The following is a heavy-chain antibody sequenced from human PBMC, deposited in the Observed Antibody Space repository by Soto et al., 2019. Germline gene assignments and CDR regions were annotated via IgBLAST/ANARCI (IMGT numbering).Heavy chain of an antibody. D-gene: IGHD6-13*01. V-gene: IGHV1-69*06. J-gene: IGHJ6*02. CDR2: IIPIFGTA. CDR1: GGTFSSYA. CDR3: ARENLGSSSWYYYYGMDV. Sequence: QVQLVQSGAEVKKPGSSVKVSCKASGGTFSSYAISWVRQAPGQGLEWMGGIIPIFGTANYAQKFQGRVTITVDKSTSTAYMELSSLRSEDTAVYYCARENLGSSSWYYYYGMDVWGQGTTVTVSS.